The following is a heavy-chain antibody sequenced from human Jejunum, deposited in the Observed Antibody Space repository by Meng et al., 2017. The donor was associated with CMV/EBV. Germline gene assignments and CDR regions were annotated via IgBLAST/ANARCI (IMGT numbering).Heavy chain of an antibody. V-gene: IGHV1-46*01. J-gene: IGHJ4*02. CDR2: INTSVGYT. CDR1: GYTLTNYY. CDR3: ARASRVLGGFDY. D-gene: IGHD3-16*01. Sequence: QGQLVKSGAEGKKAGASVKVSCKASGYTLTNYYMHWVRQAPGQGLEWMGIINTSVGYTSHAQKFQGRVTMTRDTSTSTVHMEVSSLRSADTAVYYCARASRVLGGFDYWGQGTLVTVSS.